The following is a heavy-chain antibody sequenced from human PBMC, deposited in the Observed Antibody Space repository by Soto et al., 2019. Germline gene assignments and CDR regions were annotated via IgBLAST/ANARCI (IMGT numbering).Heavy chain of an antibody. CDR2: ISYDGSNK. CDR3: ENTGGSYPQGYYFDY. V-gene: IGHV3-30*18. Sequence: PGGSLRLSCAASGFTFSSYGMHWVRQAPGKGLEWVAVISYDGSNKYYADSVKGRFTISRDNSKNTLYLQMNSLRAEDTAVYYCENTGGSYPQGYYFDYWGQGTLVTVSS. J-gene: IGHJ4*02. D-gene: IGHD1-26*01. CDR1: GFTFSSYG.